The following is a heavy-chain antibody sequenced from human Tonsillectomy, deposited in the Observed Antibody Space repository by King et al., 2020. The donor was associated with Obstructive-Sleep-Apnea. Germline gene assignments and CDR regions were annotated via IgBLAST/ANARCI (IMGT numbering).Heavy chain of an antibody. J-gene: IGHJ5*02. V-gene: IGHV4-39*07. Sequence: LQLQESGPGLVKPSETLSLTCIVSGVSISSSSYYWGWIRQPPGKGLEWIGSIYNSGSTDYNPPLKSRVSISVDTAKNQFSLKLISVTAADTAVYYCARGGNYGDSANWFDPWGQGTLVTVSS. D-gene: IGHD4-17*01. CDR1: GVSISSSSYY. CDR2: IYNSGST. CDR3: ARGGNYGDSANWFDP.